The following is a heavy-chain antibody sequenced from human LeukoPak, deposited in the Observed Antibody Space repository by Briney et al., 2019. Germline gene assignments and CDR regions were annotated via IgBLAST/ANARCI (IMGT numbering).Heavy chain of an antibody. Sequence: GGSLRLSCAASGFTFSSYWMTWVRQAPGQGLEWVANIEQNGREKNYVDSVKGRFTISRDNAKNSLYLQMNSLRAEDTAVYYCATYRTRRSNRLDFWGRGTLVTVSS. CDR1: GFTFSSYW. D-gene: IGHD6-13*01. J-gene: IGHJ4*02. CDR2: IEQNGREK. V-gene: IGHV3-7*01. CDR3: ATYRTRRSNRLDF.